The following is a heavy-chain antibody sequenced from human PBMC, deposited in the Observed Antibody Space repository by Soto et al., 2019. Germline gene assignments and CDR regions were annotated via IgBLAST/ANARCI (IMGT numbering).Heavy chain of an antibody. D-gene: IGHD4-17*01. J-gene: IGHJ2*01. CDR1: GGTFSSHT. V-gene: IGHV1-69*08. CDR3: ARPDFGDYRYFDL. CDR2: IIPALGTA. Sequence: QDQLVQSGAEVKKPGSSVKVSCKASGGTFSSHTFSWVRQAPGQGLEWMGRIIPALGTATYAQKFQGRVTIIADESATTVYMELNSLRAEDTAVYYRARPDFGDYRYFDLWGRGTLVTVSS.